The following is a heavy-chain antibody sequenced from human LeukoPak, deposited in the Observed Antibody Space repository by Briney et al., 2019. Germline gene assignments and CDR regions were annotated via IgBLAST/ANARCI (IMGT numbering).Heavy chain of an antibody. CDR1: GGTFSSYA. CDR3: ARGGWRRRYYYYYYYMDV. Sequence: SVKVSCKASGGTFSSYAISWVRQAPGQGLEWMGGIIPIFGTANYAQKFQGRVTITTDESTSTAYMELSSLRSEDTAVYYCARGGWRRRYYYYYYYMDVWGKGTTVTVSS. J-gene: IGHJ6*03. V-gene: IGHV1-69*05. CDR2: IIPIFGTA. D-gene: IGHD5-24*01.